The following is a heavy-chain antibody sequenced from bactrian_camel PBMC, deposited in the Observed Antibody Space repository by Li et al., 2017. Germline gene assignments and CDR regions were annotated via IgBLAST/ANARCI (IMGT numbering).Heavy chain of an antibody. CDR3: AVTGGWFRASRDGCLALGAYYY. J-gene: IGHJ4*01. Sequence: HVQLVESGGGSVQAGGSLRLSCGTSAAVYADNCFGWFRQPPGSEREGVAVIYTGDGLADYTSSVKGRFTISQDNAKNTVYLQMSSLKPEDTAMYYCAVTGGWFRASRDGCLALGAYYYWDRGTQVTVS. V-gene: IGHV3S54*01. CDR1: AAVYADNC. D-gene: IGHD3*01. CDR2: IYTGDGLA.